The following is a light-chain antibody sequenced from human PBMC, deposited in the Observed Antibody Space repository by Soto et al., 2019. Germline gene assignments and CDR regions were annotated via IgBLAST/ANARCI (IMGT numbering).Light chain of an antibody. CDR1: QSVLYSSNNKNY. CDR2: WAS. Sequence: DIVMTQSPDSLAVSLGERATINCKSSQSVLYSSNNKNYLAWYQQKPGQPPKLLIYWASTRESGVPDRFRCSGSGTDFTLTISSLQAEDVAFYYCQQYYSTPITFGQGTRLEIK. V-gene: IGKV4-1*01. J-gene: IGKJ5*01. CDR3: QQYYSTPIT.